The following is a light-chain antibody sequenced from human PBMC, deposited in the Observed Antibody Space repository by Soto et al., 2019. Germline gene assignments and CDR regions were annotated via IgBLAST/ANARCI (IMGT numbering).Light chain of an antibody. Sequence: QSALTQVASVSGSPGQSITISCTGTSGDVGGHDYVSWYQQYPGKAPKLMIYNVNDRPSGVSIRFSGSKSGNTASLTISGRHAEDEAHYYCRSDPHTNTVVFGGGTKLTVL. CDR2: NVN. V-gene: IGLV2-14*03. J-gene: IGLJ2*01. CDR1: SGDVGGHDY. CDR3: RSDPHTNTVV.